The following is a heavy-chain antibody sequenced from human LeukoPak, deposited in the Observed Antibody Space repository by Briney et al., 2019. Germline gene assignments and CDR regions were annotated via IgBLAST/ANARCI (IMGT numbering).Heavy chain of an antibody. CDR2: INHSGST. V-gene: IGHV4-61*08. J-gene: IGHJ4*02. CDR3: ARGEYSGSTYYFDY. CDR1: GGSISSGGYY. Sequence: PSETLSLTCTVSGGSISSGGYYWSWIRQPPGKGLERIGEINHSGSTNYNPSLKSRVTISVDTSKNQFSLKLSSVTAADTAVYYCARGEYSGSTYYFDYWGQGTLVTVSS. D-gene: IGHD1-26*01.